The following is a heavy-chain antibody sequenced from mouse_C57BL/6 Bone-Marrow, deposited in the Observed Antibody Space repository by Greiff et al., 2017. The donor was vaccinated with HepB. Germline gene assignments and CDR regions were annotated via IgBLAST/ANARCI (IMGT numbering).Heavy chain of an antibody. D-gene: IGHD2-4*01. Sequence: EVHLVESGGGLVQPGGSLKLSCAASGFTFSDYYMYWVRQTPEKRLEWVAYISNGGGSTYYPDTVKGRFTISRDNAKNTLYLQMSRLKSEDTAMYYCARQTSYDYDGYYAMDYWGQGTSVTVSS. CDR3: ARQTSYDYDGYYAMDY. J-gene: IGHJ4*01. CDR1: GFTFSDYY. V-gene: IGHV5-12*01. CDR2: ISNGGGST.